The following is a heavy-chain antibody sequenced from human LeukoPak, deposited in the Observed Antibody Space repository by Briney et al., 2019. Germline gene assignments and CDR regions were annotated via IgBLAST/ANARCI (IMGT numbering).Heavy chain of an antibody. V-gene: IGHV1-2*02. Sequence: GASVKVSCKASGYTFTGYDMHWVRQAPGQGPEWMGWINPNSGGTNYAQKFQGRVTMTRDTSISTAYMELSRLRSDDTAVYYCAREVGYSSSAHFDYWGQGTLVTVSS. J-gene: IGHJ4*02. CDR3: AREVGYSSSAHFDY. CDR1: GYTFTGYD. D-gene: IGHD6-6*01. CDR2: INPNSGGT.